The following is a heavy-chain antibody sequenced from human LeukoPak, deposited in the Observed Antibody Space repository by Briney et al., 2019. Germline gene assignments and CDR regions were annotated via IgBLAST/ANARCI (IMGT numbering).Heavy chain of an antibody. Sequence: GGSLRLSCAASGFTFRSYTMNWVRRAPGKGLEWVSSTSNSNSYENYADSVKGRFTISRDNAKNSLYLQMNSLRAEDTAVYYCAREYDSSGYPFDYRGQGTLVTVSS. CDR1: GFTFRSYT. D-gene: IGHD3-22*01. V-gene: IGHV3-21*01. CDR3: AREYDSSGYPFDY. CDR2: TSNSNSYE. J-gene: IGHJ4*02.